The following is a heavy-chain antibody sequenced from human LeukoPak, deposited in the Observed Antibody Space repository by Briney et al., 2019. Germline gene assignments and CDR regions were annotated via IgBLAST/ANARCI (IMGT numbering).Heavy chain of an antibody. V-gene: IGHV3-23*01. CDR2: ISGRGGST. J-gene: IGHJ4*02. CDR1: GITLSNYG. CDR3: AKRGVVIRVILVGFHREAYYFDS. Sequence: GGSLRLSCAVSGITLSNYGMTWVRQAPGKGLEWDAGISGRGGSTNYADSVKGRFTISRDSPKNTLFLQMNSLRAEDTAVYFCAKRGVVIRVILVGFHREAYYFDSWGQGALVTVSS. D-gene: IGHD2-21*01.